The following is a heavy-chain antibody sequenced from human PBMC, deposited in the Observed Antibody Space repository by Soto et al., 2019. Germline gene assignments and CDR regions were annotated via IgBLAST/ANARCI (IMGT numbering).Heavy chain of an antibody. D-gene: IGHD6-6*01. CDR1: GFMLKDFA. V-gene: IGHV3-20*04. CDR3: AKGQTYSSSSYLFDY. J-gene: IGHJ4*02. Sequence: RSGGSMGLACAASGFMLKDFAMTWARQVQGKGLEWVSSISLSGDSPCYADAVMGRFAISRDNAKNSLYLQMNSLRAEDTTLYYCAKGQTYSSSSYLFDYWGQGTLVTVSS. CDR2: ISLSGDSP.